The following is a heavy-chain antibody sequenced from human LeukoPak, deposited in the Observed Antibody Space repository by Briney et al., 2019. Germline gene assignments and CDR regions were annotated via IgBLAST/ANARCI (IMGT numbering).Heavy chain of an antibody. J-gene: IGHJ3*02. V-gene: IGHV4-30-2*01. CDR3: ARYGEIAFDI. Sequence: SETLSLTRAVSGGSISSGGYSWSWIRQPPGQGLEWIGYIYHSGSTYYNPSLKSRVTISVDRSKNQFSLKLSSVAAADTAVYYCARYGEIAFDIWGQGTMVTVSS. CDR2: IYHSGST. D-gene: IGHD4-17*01. CDR1: GGSISSGGYS.